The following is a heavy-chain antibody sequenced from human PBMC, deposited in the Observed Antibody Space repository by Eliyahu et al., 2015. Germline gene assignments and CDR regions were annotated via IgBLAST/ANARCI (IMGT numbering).Heavy chain of an antibody. Sequence: QVQLVVSGGGLVKPGGSLRLSCAASGFIFSDHYMSWMRQAPGQGHEWISDISGSGNSIYYADSVKGRFTISRDNAKSSLYLQMNSLRAEDTAVYYCVRKGDWGSRWGQGTPVTVSS. CDR2: ISGSGNSI. J-gene: IGHJ4*02. CDR1: GFIFSDHY. CDR3: VRKGDWGSR. V-gene: IGHV3-11*01. D-gene: IGHD3-16*01.